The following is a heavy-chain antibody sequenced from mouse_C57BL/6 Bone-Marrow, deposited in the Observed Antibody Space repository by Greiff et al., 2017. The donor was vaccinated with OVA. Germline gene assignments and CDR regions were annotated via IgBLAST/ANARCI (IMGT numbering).Heavy chain of an antibody. J-gene: IGHJ2*01. CDR2: IHPNSGSA. CDR3: ARSYYSNRYYFDY. V-gene: IGHV1-64*01. CDR1: GYTFTSYW. D-gene: IGHD2-5*01. Sequence: QVQLQQPGAELVKPGASVKLSCKASGYTFTSYWMHWVKQRPGQGLEWIGMIHPNSGSANYNEKFKSKATLTVDKSSSTAYMQLISLTSEDSAVYYCARSYYSNRYYFDYWGQGTTLTVSS.